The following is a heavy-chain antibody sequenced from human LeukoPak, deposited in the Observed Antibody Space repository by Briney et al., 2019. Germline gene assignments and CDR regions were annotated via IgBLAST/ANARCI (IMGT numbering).Heavy chain of an antibody. D-gene: IGHD1/OR15-1a*01. CDR3: VTGLGRTDHDY. Sequence: GGSLRLSCAASGFTFSSTWMSWVRQAPGKGLEWVGRFKRNIDGGTTDYAAPVNGRFTISRDDSKNTLYLQMNSLKTEDTAVYYCVTGLGRTDHDYWGQGTLVTVSS. J-gene: IGHJ4*02. V-gene: IGHV3-15*01. CDR2: FKRNIDGGTT. CDR1: GFTFSSTW.